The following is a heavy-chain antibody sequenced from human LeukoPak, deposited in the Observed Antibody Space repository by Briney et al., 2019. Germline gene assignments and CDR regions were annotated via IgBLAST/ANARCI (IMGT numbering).Heavy chain of an antibody. D-gene: IGHD3-22*01. V-gene: IGHV1-69*13. CDR1: GGTFSSYA. CDR3: ATQYYYDSSGYSAGYFDY. CDR2: VIPIFGTA. J-gene: IGHJ4*02. Sequence: ASVKVSCKASGGTFSSYAISWVRQAPGQGLEWMGGVIPIFGTANYAQKFQGRVTITADESTSTAYMELSSLRSEDTAVYYCATQYYYDSSGYSAGYFDYWGQGTLVTVSS.